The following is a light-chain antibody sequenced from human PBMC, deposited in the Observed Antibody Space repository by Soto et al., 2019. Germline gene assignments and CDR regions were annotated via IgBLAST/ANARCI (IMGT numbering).Light chain of an antibody. J-gene: IGLJ1*01. V-gene: IGLV1-40*01. CDR1: SSNIGAGYD. Sequence: QSVLAQAPSVSGAPGQRVTISCTGSSSNIGAGYDVHWYQQLPGTAPKLLIYGNSNRPSGVPDRFSGSKSGTSASLAITGLQAEDEADYYCQSYDSSPSGYVLGTGTKVTVL. CDR3: QSYDSSPSGYV. CDR2: GNS.